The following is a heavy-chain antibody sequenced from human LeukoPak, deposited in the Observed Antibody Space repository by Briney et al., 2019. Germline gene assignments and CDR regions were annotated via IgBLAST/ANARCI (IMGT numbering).Heavy chain of an antibody. CDR2: FYYSGST. V-gene: IGHV4-39*01. J-gene: IGHJ4*02. CDR1: GVSISRSSYS. Sequence: PSETLSLTCTVVSGVSISRSSYSWGWIRQPPGKGLEWIGSFYYSGSTYYNPSLKSRVTISADTSKNQFSLKLSSVTAADTAVYYCARLWRAAIDYGGQGILVTVSS. D-gene: IGHD1-1*01. CDR3: ARLWRAAIDY.